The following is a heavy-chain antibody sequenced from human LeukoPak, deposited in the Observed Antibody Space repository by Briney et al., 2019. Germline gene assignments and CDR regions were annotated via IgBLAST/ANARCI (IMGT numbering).Heavy chain of an antibody. V-gene: IGHV1-2*02. J-gene: IGHJ4*02. Sequence: GASVKVSCKASGYTFTGYYMHWVRQAPGQGLEWMGWINPNSGGTNYAQKFQGRVTMTRDTSISTAYMELSRLRSDDTAVYYCARGEYPGIAAAGTRGVDYWGQGTLVTVPS. CDR2: INPNSGGT. CDR1: GYTFTGYY. CDR3: ARGEYPGIAAAGTRGVDY. D-gene: IGHD6-13*01.